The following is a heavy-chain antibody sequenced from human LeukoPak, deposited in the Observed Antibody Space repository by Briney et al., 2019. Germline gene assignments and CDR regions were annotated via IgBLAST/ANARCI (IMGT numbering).Heavy chain of an antibody. V-gene: IGHV4-59*05. CDR1: GGSVSNYY. CDR3: ARGIAAAFDAFDI. Sequence: SETLSLTCTVSGGSVSNYYWSWIRQPPGKGLEWIGSIYYSGSTYYNPSLKSRVTISVDTSKNQFSLKLSSVTAADTAVYYCARGIAAAFDAFDIWGQGTMVTVSS. J-gene: IGHJ3*02. D-gene: IGHD6-13*01. CDR2: IYYSGST.